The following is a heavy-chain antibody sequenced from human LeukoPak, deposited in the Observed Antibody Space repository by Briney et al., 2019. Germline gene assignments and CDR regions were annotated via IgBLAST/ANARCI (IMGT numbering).Heavy chain of an antibody. J-gene: IGHJ6*04. CDR2: IRPDGGDT. D-gene: IGHD3-10*02. CDR3: AELGITMIGGV. V-gene: IGHV3-7*01. Sequence: GGSLRLSCAASGFTFSHYWMAWVRQSPGKGLEWLANIRPDGGDTAYVDSVKGRFTISRDNAKNSLYLQMNSLRAEDTAVYYCAELGITMIGGVWGKGTTVTISS. CDR1: GFTFSHYW.